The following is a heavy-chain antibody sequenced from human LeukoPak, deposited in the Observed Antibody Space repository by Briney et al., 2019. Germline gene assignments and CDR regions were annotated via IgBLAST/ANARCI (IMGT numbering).Heavy chain of an antibody. CDR3: ARGSSYDILSRYYGMDV. J-gene: IGHJ6*02. D-gene: IGHD3-9*01. CDR1: GFTFRSYD. V-gene: IGHV3-13*04. CDR2: IGTAGDT. Sequence: PGGSLRLSCVASGFTFRSYDMFWVRQPTGKGLEWVSGIGTAGDTNYADSVKGRFTISRENAKNSLYLQMNSLRAGDTAVYCCARGSSYDILSRYYGMDVWGQGTTVTVSS.